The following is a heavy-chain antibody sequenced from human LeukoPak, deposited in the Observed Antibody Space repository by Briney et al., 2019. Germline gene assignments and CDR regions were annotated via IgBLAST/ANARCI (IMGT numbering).Heavy chain of an antibody. J-gene: IGHJ4*02. D-gene: IGHD6-13*01. CDR3: AKSSSSWSYYFNY. V-gene: IGHV3-23*01. CDR1: GFTFSGYA. CDR2: ITITGSSP. Sequence: GGSLRLSCAASGFTFSGYAVAWVRQAPGKGLEWVSSITITGSSPSYADSVKGRFTVFRDNSKNTLYLQMNSLRAEDTAVYFCAKSSSSWSYYFNYWGQGTLVTVSS.